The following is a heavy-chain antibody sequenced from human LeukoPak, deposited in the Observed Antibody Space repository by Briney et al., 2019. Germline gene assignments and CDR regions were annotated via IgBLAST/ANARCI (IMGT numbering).Heavy chain of an antibody. CDR3: TTDPLTFY. CDR2: IIGKTDCGTN. D-gene: IGHD2-21*02. V-gene: IGHV3-15*01. Sequence: GGSLRLSCAASGFTFSNAWMSSVRQDPAERREWVGRIIGKTDCGTNDYPALLQGRFTISRDDSKNTLYLQMNSLKTEDTAVYYCTTDPLTFYWGQGTLVTVSS. J-gene: IGHJ4*02. CDR1: GFTFSNAW.